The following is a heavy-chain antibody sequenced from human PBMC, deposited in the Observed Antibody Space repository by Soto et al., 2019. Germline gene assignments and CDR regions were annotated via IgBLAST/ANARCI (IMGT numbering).Heavy chain of an antibody. CDR3: ARALPESSGWYYFDY. CDR2: INPNSGGT. D-gene: IGHD6-19*01. Sequence: ASVKVSCKASGYTFTGYYMHWVRQAPGQGLEWMGWINPNSGGTNYAQKFQGWVTMTRDTSISTAYMELSRLRSDDTAVYYCARALPESSGWYYFDYWGQGTLVTVSS. J-gene: IGHJ4*02. CDR1: GYTFTGYY. V-gene: IGHV1-2*04.